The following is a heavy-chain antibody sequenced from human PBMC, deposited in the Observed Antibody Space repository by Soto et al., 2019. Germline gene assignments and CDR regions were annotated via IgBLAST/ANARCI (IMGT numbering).Heavy chain of an antibody. Sequence: PSETLSLTCTVSGGSISSYYWSWIRQPPGKGLEWIGYIYYSGSTNYNPSLKSRVTISVDTSKNQFSLKLSSVTAADTAVYYCARGRDLGILGYDYWGQGTLVTVSS. D-gene: IGHD7-27*01. V-gene: IGHV4-59*01. CDR2: IYYSGST. J-gene: IGHJ4*02. CDR1: GGSISSYY. CDR3: ARGRDLGILGYDY.